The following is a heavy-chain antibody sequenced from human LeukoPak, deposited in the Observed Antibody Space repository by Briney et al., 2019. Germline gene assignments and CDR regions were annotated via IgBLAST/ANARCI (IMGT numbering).Heavy chain of an antibody. V-gene: IGHV4-39*07. CDR1: GAPIPYSGPYY. CDR3: ARGISTTLSHSRFDP. Sequence: SETLSLTCTVSGAPIPYSGPYYWSWIRQPAGKRLEYIGSVYSSGKTYYNPSLQTRVAVSLDRSRNQFSLNLYSSTAADTAVYYCARGISTTLSHSRFDPWGQGTLVTVSS. CDR2: VYSSGKT. J-gene: IGHJ5*02. D-gene: IGHD1-1*01.